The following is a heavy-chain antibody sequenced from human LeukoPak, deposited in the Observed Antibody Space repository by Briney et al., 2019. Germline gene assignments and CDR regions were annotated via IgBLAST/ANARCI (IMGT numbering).Heavy chain of an antibody. CDR3: ARDGGVFLAFDY. CDR1: GFTVSSNY. CDR2: IYSGGST. D-gene: IGHD3-16*01. J-gene: IGHJ4*02. V-gene: IGHV3-66*01. Sequence: GALRLSFAASGFTVSSNYMSWVRRAPGKGLEGVSGIYSGGSTYYADSVKGRFTISRDNSKNTLYLQMNSLRAEDTAVYYCARDGGVFLAFDYWGQGTLVTVSS.